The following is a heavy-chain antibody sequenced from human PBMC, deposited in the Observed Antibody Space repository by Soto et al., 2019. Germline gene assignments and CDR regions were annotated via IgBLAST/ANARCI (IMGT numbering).Heavy chain of an antibody. CDR2: INPNSGGT. J-gene: IGHJ3*02. CDR3: ARGDYYYYSSGSVGAFDI. Sequence: GASVKGSCKASGYTFTGYYMHWVRQAPGQGLEWMGWINPNSGGTNYAQKFQGWVTMTRDTSISTAYMELSRLRSDDTAVYYCARGDYYYYSSGSVGAFDICGQGTRVTVSS. D-gene: IGHD3-22*01. V-gene: IGHV1-2*04. CDR1: GYTFTGYY.